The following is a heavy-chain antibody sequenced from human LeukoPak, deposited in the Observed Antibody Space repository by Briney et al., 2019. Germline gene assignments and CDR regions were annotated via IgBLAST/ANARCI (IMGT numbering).Heavy chain of an antibody. J-gene: IGHJ6*02. CDR1: GVSITTFY. V-gene: IGHV4-4*07. CDR3: ARDPFALYGMDV. D-gene: IGHD3-10*01. Sequence: SETLSPTCAVSGVSITTFYWSWIRQPAGTQLKWIGSIYYSGSTHYNPSLKSRVTISVDTSKNQFSLKLSSVTAADTAVYYCARDPFALYGMDVWGQGTTVTVSS. CDR2: IYYSGST.